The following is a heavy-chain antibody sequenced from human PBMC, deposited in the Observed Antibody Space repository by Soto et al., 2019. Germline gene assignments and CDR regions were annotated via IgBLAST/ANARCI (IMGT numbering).Heavy chain of an antibody. D-gene: IGHD3-3*01. CDR2: ISSDGRKT. CDR1: GFSFGSSS. V-gene: IGHV3-30*04. Sequence: QVQLVESGGRVVQAGTSLRVSCAASGFSFGSSSMHWGRQAPGGGPEWVASISSDGRKTYYSESAKGRFTISRDNSKKIVYLEMDRLRLDDTAIYFCARDPGVDFWSCVFDPWGQGTVVTVSS. J-gene: IGHJ5*02. CDR3: ARDPGVDFWSCVFDP.